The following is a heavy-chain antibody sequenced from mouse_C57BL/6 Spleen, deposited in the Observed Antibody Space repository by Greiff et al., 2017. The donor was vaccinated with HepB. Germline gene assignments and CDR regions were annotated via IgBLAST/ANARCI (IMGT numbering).Heavy chain of an antibody. CDR3: ASSPEGFAY. CDR2: IDPSDSYT. D-gene: IGHD6-1*01. V-gene: IGHV1-69*01. Sequence: QVQLKQPGAELVMPGASVKLSCKASGYTFPSSWMHWVKQRPGQGLEWIGEIDPSDSYTNYNQKFKGKSTLTVDKSSSTAYMQLSSLTSEDSAVYYCASSPEGFAYCGQGTLVTVSA. CDR1: GYTFPSSW. J-gene: IGHJ3*01.